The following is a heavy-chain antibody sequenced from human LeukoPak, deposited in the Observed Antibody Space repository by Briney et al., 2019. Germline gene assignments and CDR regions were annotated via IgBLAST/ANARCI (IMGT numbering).Heavy chain of an antibody. V-gene: IGHV4-59*01. D-gene: IGHD2-15*01. CDR1: GASISSYY. CDR3: ARRYCSGGTCYEGGY. CDR2: IYYTGIT. Sequence: SETLSLTCTVSGASISSYYWSWIRQPPGKGLEWIGYIYYTGITNYSPSLKSRVTISVDTSKNQFSLKLSSVTAADTAVYYCARRYCSGGTCYEGGYWGQGTLVTVSS. J-gene: IGHJ4*02.